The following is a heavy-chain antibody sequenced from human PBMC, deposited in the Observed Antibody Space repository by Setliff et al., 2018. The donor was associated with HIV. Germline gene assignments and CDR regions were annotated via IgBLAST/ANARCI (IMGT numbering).Heavy chain of an antibody. Sequence: WASVKVSCKASGGSFYSYAFTWVRQAPGQGLEWVGGIVPVFRTVNYSEKLQGRVTITADESTSTSYMELNSLTSDDTAVYYCATGPKKGVDILPPDSWGQGTLVTVSS. CDR1: GGSFYSYA. CDR2: IVPVFRTV. V-gene: IGHV1-69*13. J-gene: IGHJ4*02. CDR3: ATGPKKGVDILPPDS. D-gene: IGHD3-3*01.